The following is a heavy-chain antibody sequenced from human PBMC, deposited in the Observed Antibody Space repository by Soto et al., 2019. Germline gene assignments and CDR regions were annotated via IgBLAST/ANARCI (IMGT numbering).Heavy chain of an antibody. CDR2: ISSSSSYI. Sequence: LRLSCAASGFTFSSYSMNWVRQAPGKGLEWVSSISSSSSYIYYADSVKGRFTISRDNAKNSLYLQMNSLRAEDTAVYYCARGYCSGGSCYRIHYYGMDVWGQGTTVTVSS. J-gene: IGHJ6*02. V-gene: IGHV3-21*01. CDR3: ARGYCSGGSCYRIHYYGMDV. D-gene: IGHD2-15*01. CDR1: GFTFSSYS.